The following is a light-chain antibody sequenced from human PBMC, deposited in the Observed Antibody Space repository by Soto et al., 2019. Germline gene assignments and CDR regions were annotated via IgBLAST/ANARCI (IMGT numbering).Light chain of an antibody. CDR3: MQNLQTPLT. CDR1: QSLFHNIGFYY. J-gene: IGKJ4*01. Sequence: DIVLTQSPLSLPVTPGEPASISCRSNQSLFHNIGFYYLDWFLQKPGQSPQLLIYLGYNRASGVXDXXSGSGSGTDFTLKISRVEADDVGFYYCMQNLQTPLTFGGGTKVEIK. V-gene: IGKV2-28*01. CDR2: LGY.